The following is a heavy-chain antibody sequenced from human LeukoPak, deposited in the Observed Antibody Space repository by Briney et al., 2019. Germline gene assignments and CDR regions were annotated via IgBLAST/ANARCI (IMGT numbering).Heavy chain of an antibody. CDR3: ARDPDSGSYQFDY. CDR1: GGSIGSYY. J-gene: IGHJ4*02. CDR2: IYYSGST. V-gene: IGHV4-59*01. Sequence: SETLSLTCTVSGGSIGSYYWSWIRQPPGKGLEWIGYIYYSGSTNYNPSLKSRVTISVDTSKNQFSLKLSSVTAADTAVYYCARDPDSGSYQFDYWGQGTLVTVSS. D-gene: IGHD1-26*01.